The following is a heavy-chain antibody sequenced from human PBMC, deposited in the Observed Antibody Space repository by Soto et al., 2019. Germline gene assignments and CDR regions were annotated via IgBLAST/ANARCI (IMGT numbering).Heavy chain of an antibody. J-gene: IGHJ6*02. V-gene: IGHV1-46*01. CDR3: ARGFWGPTYYYGMDV. Sequence: QVQLVQSGAEVKKPGASVNVACKASGYTFTSYFMHWVRQAPGQGLEWMGIIDPSDGSTTYAQRFQVRVTMTRDTSTSTVYMDLSSLRSDDTALYYCARGFWGPTYYYGMDVCGRGTTVIVSS. D-gene: IGHD7-27*01. CDR2: IDPSDGST. CDR1: GYTFTSYF.